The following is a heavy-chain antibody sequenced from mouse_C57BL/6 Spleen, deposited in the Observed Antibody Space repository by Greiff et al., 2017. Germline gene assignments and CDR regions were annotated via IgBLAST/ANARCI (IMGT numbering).Heavy chain of an antibody. CDR2: IYPRDGST. Sequence: QVQLQLSDAELVKPGASVKISCKASGYTFTDYTIHWMKQRPEQGLEWIGYIYPRDGSTKYNEKFKGKATLTADKSSSTAYMQLNSLTSEDSAVYFCARNYDGSSYYYAMDYWGQGTTVTVSS. CDR1: GYTFTDYT. J-gene: IGHJ4*01. D-gene: IGHD1-1*01. CDR3: ARNYDGSSYYYAMDY. V-gene: IGHV1-78*01.